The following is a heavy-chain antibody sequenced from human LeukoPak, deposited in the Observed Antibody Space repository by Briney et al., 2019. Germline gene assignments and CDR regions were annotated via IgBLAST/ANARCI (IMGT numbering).Heavy chain of an antibody. V-gene: IGHV3-23*01. CDR2: IERNGGGT. J-gene: IGHJ4*02. CDR1: GFTFSSYA. CDR3: AKDYGVKDRMFDY. Sequence: GGSLRLSCAASGFTFSSYAMSWVRQAPGKGPEWVSCIERNGGGTWYADSVKGRFTISRDNSKNTLYLQMNSLRVDDTAVYYCAKDYGVKDRMFDYWGQGTLVTVSS. D-gene: IGHD3-10*01.